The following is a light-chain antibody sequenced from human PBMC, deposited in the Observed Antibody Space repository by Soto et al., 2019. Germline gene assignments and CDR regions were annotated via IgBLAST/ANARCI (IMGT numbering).Light chain of an antibody. CDR3: QQYTNYPWT. Sequence: DIQMTQSPPTLSASVGDRVTITCRASQSISSWLAWYQQRPGKAPNLLIYDVSSLERGVPSSFSGSGSGTEFTLTISSLQPDDFATYYCQQYTNYPWTFGQGTKVEIK. V-gene: IGKV1-5*01. J-gene: IGKJ1*01. CDR1: QSISSW. CDR2: DVS.